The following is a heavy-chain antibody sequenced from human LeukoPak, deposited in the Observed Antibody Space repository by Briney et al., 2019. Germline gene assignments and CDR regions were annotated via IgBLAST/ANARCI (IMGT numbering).Heavy chain of an antibody. V-gene: IGHV3-21*01. CDR2: ISSSSGYI. J-gene: IGHJ4*02. Sequence: TGGSLRLSCAASGFTFSTYGMNWVRQAPGKGLEWVSSISSSSGYIYYADSVKGRFTISRDNAKDSLYLQMNSLRAEDTAVYYCARDRGSGWYVVDYWGQGTLVTVSS. D-gene: IGHD6-19*01. CDR3: ARDRGSGWYVVDY. CDR1: GFTFSTYG.